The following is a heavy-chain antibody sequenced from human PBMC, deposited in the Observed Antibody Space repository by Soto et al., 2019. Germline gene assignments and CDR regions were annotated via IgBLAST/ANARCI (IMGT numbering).Heavy chain of an antibody. D-gene: IGHD6-19*01. CDR2: IYYSGST. CDR1: GGSISSYY. J-gene: IGHJ6*02. CDR3: ARVGSSGLEEYYYYGMDV. Sequence: SETLSLTCTVSGGSISSYYWSWIRQPPGKGLEWIGYIYYSGSTNYNPSLKSRVTISVDTSKNQFSLKLSSVTAADTAVYHSARVGSSGLEEYYYYGMDVWCHGTTVSVSS. V-gene: IGHV4-59*01.